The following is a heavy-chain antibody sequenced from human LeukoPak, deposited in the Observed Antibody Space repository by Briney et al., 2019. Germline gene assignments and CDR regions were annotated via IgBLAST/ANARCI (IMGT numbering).Heavy chain of an antibody. J-gene: IGHJ4*02. Sequence: SETLSLTCTVSGGSITTHANYWAWIRQPPWRGSEWIGGVHYTGNTYSNTSLKSRVTMSVDTSKNQFSLNLSSVTAADTAVYYCARRSGVWYFDYWGRGILVTVSP. D-gene: IGHD3-3*01. CDR1: GGSITTHANY. V-gene: IGHV4-39*01. CDR3: ARRSGVWYFDY. CDR2: VHYTGNT.